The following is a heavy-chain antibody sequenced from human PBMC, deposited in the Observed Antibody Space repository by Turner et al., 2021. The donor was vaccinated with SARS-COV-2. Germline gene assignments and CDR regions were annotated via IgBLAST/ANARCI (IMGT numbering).Heavy chain of an antibody. D-gene: IGHD3-16*02. J-gene: IGHJ4*02. CDR1: GYTFTNYD. V-gene: IGHV1-8*01. CDR3: ARGMFRFGGVIVRPFDY. Sequence: QVQLVQSGAEVKKPGASVKVSCKASGYTFTNYDINWVRQATGQGLGWIGWMSPNSGNTGYAQKFQGRVTMTRNPSISTAYMELSSLRSEDTAVYYCARGMFRFGGVIVRPFDYWGQGTLVSVSS. CDR2: MSPNSGNT.